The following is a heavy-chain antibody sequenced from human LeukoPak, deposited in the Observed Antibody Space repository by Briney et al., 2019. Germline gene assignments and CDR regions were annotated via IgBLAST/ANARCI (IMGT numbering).Heavy chain of an antibody. CDR1: GGTFSGYA. D-gene: IGHD3-22*01. CDR3: TTYYYDSSGYSNWFDP. Sequence: SVKVSCKASGGTFSGYAISWVRQAPGQGLEWMGRIIPIFGTANYAQKFQGRVTITTDESTGTAYMELSSLRSEDTAVYYCTTYYYDSSGYSNWFDPWGQGTLVTVSS. CDR2: IIPIFGTA. V-gene: IGHV1-69*05. J-gene: IGHJ5*02.